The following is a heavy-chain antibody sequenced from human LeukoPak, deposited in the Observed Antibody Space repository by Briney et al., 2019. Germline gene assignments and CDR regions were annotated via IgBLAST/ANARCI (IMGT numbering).Heavy chain of an antibody. V-gene: IGHV1-24*01. CDR3: ATEDYYGSGSPPYY. Sequence: ASVKVSCKVSGYTLTELSMHWVRQAPGKGLEWMGGFDPEDGETIYAQKFQGRVTMTEDTSTDTAYMELSSLRSEDTAVYYCATEDYYGSGSPPYYWGQGTLVTVSS. CDR1: GYTLTELS. J-gene: IGHJ4*02. CDR2: FDPEDGET. D-gene: IGHD3-10*01.